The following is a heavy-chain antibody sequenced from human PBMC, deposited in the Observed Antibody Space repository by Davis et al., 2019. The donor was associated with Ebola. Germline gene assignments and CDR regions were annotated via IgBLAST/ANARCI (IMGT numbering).Heavy chain of an antibody. Sequence: AASVKVSCKASGYTFTAFYIHWARQAPGQGLEWMGVVNPNDGTTTYAQRFRDRVTMTRDTSTSTVYMELSSLRSDDTAVYFCVIITMTWGQGTLVTVSS. D-gene: IGHD2-21*02. J-gene: IGHJ4*02. CDR2: VNPNDGTT. CDR1: GYTFTAFY. CDR3: VIITMT. V-gene: IGHV1-46*01.